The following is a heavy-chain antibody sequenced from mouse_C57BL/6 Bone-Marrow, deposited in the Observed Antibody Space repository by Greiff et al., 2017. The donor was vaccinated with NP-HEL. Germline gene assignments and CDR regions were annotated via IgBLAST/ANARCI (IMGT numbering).Heavy chain of an antibody. CDR1: GYTFTDYY. Sequence: EVKLQQSGPELVKPGASVKISCKASGYTFTDYYMNWVKQSPGQSLEWIGDINPNTGGTSYNQKFKGKATLTVDKSSSPAYMELRSLTSVDSAVYYCARVLRFDYWCQGTTLTVTS. J-gene: IGHJ2*01. D-gene: IGHD2-4*01. V-gene: IGHV1-26*01. CDR2: INPNTGGT. CDR3: ARVLRFDY.